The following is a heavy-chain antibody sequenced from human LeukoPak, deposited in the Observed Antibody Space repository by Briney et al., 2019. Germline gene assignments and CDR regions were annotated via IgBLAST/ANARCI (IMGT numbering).Heavy chain of an antibody. V-gene: IGHV3-21*01. J-gene: IGHJ3*02. D-gene: IGHD2-8*01. CDR2: ISSSSSYM. Sequence: PGGSLRLSCAASGFTFSSYSMNWVRQAPGKGLEWVSSISSSSSYMYYADSVKGRFTISRDNAKNSLYLQMNSLRAEDTAVYYCARDLLAVMAFDIWGQGTMVTVSS. CDR1: GFTFSSYS. CDR3: ARDLLAVMAFDI.